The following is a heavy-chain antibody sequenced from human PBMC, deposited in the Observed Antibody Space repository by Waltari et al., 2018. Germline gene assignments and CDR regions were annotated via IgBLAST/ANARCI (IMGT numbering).Heavy chain of an antibody. CDR1: GFTVGNNY. CDR3: ARPSSGSHNY. J-gene: IGHJ4*02. V-gene: IGHV3-66*01. Sequence: DVQMVESGGGLVQPGGSLRLSCAAYGFTVGNNYMSWVRQPPGKGLELVSLIYSGGDAFYADSVKGRFTISRDNSKNTLYLQMNSLRAEDTAVYYCARPSSGSHNYWGRGTLVTVSS. D-gene: IGHD1-26*01. CDR2: IYSGGDA.